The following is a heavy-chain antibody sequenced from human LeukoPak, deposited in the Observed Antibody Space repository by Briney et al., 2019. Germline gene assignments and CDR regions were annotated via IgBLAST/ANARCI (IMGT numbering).Heavy chain of an antibody. CDR1: GYTFTSYG. V-gene: IGHV1-18*04. CDR3: ARDRAGTTGNWFDP. Sequence: GASVKVSCKASGYTFTSYGISWVRQAPGQGLEWMGWICAYKGNTNYAQKLQGRVTMTTDTSTSTAYMELRSLRSDDTAVYYCARDRAGTTGNWFDPWGQGTLVTVSS. J-gene: IGHJ5*02. CDR2: ICAYKGNT. D-gene: IGHD1-1*01.